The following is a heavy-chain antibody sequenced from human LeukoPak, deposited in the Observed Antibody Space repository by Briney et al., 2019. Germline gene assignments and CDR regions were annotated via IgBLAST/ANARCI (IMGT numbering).Heavy chain of an antibody. V-gene: IGHV4-61*02. CDR2: IYTSGTT. CDR3: ARSGRTEYGDYPFDY. D-gene: IGHD4-17*01. J-gene: IGHJ4*02. Sequence: SQTLSLTCTVSGDSISSGTYYWSWIRQPAGKGLEWIGRIYTSGTTNHNPSLKSRVTTSVDTSKNQFSLSLRSVTAADTAVYYCARSGRTEYGDYPFDYWGQGTLVTVSS. CDR1: GDSISSGTYY.